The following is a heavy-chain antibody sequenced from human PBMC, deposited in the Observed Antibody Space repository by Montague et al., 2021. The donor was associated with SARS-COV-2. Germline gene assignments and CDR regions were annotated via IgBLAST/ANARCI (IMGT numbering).Heavy chain of an antibody. J-gene: IGHJ2*01. CDR1: GDSISRYY. CDR3: ARAIWHLDV. CDR2: IYTGGYD. Sequence: SETLSLTCSVSGDSISRYYWSWIRQSNGKGLDWIGRIYTGGYDNYNPALQSRVSMSVDTSKSQVSLNVTSVTAADTAVYYCARAIWHLDVWGRGILVTVSS. V-gene: IGHV4-4*07.